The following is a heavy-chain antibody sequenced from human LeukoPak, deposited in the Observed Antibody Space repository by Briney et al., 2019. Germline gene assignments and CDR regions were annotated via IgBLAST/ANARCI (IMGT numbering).Heavy chain of an antibody. V-gene: IGHV3-23*01. J-gene: IGHJ4*02. CDR3: ATLYHDHGAY. CDR1: GLSVTSNA. Sequence: GGSLRLSCAPSGLSVTSNAMNWVRQAPGKGLEWVSAITSDGATLYGGSVKGRFAISRDNSRNTLYLQMNNLRAEDTALYYCATLYHDHGAYWGQGTLVTVSS. D-gene: IGHD4-17*01. CDR2: ITSDGAT.